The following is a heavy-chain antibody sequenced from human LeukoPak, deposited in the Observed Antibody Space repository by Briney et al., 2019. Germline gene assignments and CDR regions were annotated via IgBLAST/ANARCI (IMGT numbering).Heavy chain of an antibody. J-gene: IGHJ3*02. CDR2: IIPIFGTA. Sequence: ASVKVSCKASGGTCSSYAISWVRQAPGQGLEWMGGIIPIFGTANYAQKFQGRVTITADESTSTAYMELSGLRSEDTAVYYCARDLNKYYYGSGSYYGLAFDIWGQGTMVTVSS. CDR1: GGTCSSYA. V-gene: IGHV1-69*13. D-gene: IGHD3-10*01. CDR3: ARDLNKYYYGSGSYYGLAFDI.